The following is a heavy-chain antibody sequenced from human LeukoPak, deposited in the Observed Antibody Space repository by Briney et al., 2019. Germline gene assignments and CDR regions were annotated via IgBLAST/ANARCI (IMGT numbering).Heavy chain of an antibody. V-gene: IGHV4-39*01. J-gene: IGHJ3*02. D-gene: IGHD6-13*01. CDR1: GGSISSSSYY. CDR3: ARHQYSSSRDAFDI. CDR2: IYCSGST. Sequence: SETLSLTCTVSGGSISSSSYYWGWIRQPPGKGLEWIGSIYCSGSTYYNPSLKSRVTISVGTSKNQFSLKLSSVTAADTAVYYCARHQYSSSRDAFDIWGQGTMVTVSS.